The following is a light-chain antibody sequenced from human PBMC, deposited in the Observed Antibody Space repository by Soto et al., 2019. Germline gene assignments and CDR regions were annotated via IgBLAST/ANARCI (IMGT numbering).Light chain of an antibody. V-gene: IGKV3-15*01. CDR2: GAS. CDR1: QSVSSN. CDR3: QQYRT. Sequence: EIVMTQSRATLSVSPGERATLSCRASQSVSSNLAWYQQKPGQAPRLLIYGASTRATGIPARFSGSGSGTEFTLTISSLQSEDLAVYYCQQYRTFGQGTKVEIK. J-gene: IGKJ1*01.